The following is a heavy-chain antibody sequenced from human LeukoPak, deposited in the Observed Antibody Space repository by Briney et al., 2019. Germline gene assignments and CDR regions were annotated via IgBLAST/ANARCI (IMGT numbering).Heavy chain of an antibody. V-gene: IGHV3-15*07. Sequence: GGSLRLSCAASGFTFSNAWMNWVRQAPGKGLEWVGRIKSKTDGGATDYAAPVKGRFTISRDDSKNTLYLQMNSLKTEDTAVYYCSTTYYYDSSEGYWGQGTLVTVSS. D-gene: IGHD3-22*01. CDR2: IKSKTDGGAT. CDR1: GFTFSNAW. J-gene: IGHJ4*02. CDR3: STTYYYDSSEGY.